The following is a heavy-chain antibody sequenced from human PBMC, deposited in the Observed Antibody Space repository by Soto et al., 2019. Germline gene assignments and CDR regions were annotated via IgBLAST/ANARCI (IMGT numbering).Heavy chain of an antibody. CDR2: MNPYSGNT. CDR1: GYTFSDYD. J-gene: IGHJ5*02. D-gene: IGHD3-16*01. Sequence: QVQLVQSGAEVKKPGASVKVSCKASGYTFSDYDINWVRQAAGQGLEWMGWMNPYSGNTGYAQKFQGRVTMTIDTTTTTAYMELSSLRFEDTASYYCARGRFRRTWFDPWGQGTLVTVSS. CDR3: ARGRFRRTWFDP. V-gene: IGHV1-8*01.